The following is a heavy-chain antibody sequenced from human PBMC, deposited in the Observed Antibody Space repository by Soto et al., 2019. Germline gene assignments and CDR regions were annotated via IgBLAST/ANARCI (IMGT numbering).Heavy chain of an antibody. V-gene: IGHV1-2*02. CDR2: INPKSRGT. CDR3: ARVTLKAGNWFDP. Sequence: ASVKVSCKTCGYTFTDYFIHWVRQAPGQGFEWMGWINPKSRGTNYAQKFQGRVTMTRDTSNSTAYMELRGLTSDDTAVYYCARVTLKAGNWFDPWGQGTLVTVSS. CDR1: GYTFTDYF. J-gene: IGHJ5*02.